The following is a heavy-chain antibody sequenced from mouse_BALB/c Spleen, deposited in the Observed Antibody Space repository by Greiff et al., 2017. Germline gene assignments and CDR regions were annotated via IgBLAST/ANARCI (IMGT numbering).Heavy chain of an antibody. CDR3: ARSTVYAMDY. CDR2: ISNLAYSI. Sequence: EVQLQQSGGGLVQPGGSRKLSCAASGFTFSDYGMAWVRQAPGKGPEWVAFISNLAYSIYYADTVTGRFTISRENAKNTLYLEMSSLRSEDTAMYYCARSTVYAMDYWGQGTSVTVSS. D-gene: IGHD1-1*01. V-gene: IGHV5-15*02. CDR1: GFTFSDYG. J-gene: IGHJ4*01.